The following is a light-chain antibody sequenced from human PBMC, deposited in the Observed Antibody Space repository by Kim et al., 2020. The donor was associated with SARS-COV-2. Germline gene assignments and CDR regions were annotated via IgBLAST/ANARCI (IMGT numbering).Light chain of an antibody. CDR3: MQALQTHRT. V-gene: IGKV2-28*01. Sequence: PASISCRSSQGLLHSDGYNYLDWYLQKAGQSPQLLIYLGSNRASGVPDRFSGSGSGTDFTLKISRVEAEDVGVYYCMQALQTHRTFGGGTKVDIK. CDR2: LGS. J-gene: IGKJ4*01. CDR1: QGLLHSDGYNY.